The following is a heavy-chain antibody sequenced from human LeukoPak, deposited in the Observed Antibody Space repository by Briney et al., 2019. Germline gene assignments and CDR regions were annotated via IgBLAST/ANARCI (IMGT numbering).Heavy chain of an antibody. Sequence: PSETLSLTCAVYGGSFSGYYWSWIRQPPGKGLEWIGYIYYNGSTNYNPSLKSRVTISVDTSKNQFSLKLSSVTAADTAVYYCARDRLPAVGNYFYYYALDVWGQGTTVTVSS. CDR1: GGSFSGYY. D-gene: IGHD6-13*01. V-gene: IGHV4-59*01. CDR2: IYYNGST. J-gene: IGHJ6*02. CDR3: ARDRLPAVGNYFYYYALDV.